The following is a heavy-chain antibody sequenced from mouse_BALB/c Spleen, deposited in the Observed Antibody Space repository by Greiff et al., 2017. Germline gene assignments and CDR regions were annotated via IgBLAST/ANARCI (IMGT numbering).Heavy chain of an antibody. CDR2: IVPGSGST. D-gene: IGHD2-14*01. CDR3: ASSGYRYARDY. V-gene: IGHV1-9*01. CDR1: GYTFSSYW. Sequence: QVQLQQSGAELMKPGASVKISCTATGYTFSSYWIEWVKQRPGHGLEWIGEIVPGSGSTNYNEKFKGKATFTADTSSNTSYMHISSLTSEDSAVYYCASSGYRYARDYWGQGTTLTVSS. J-gene: IGHJ2*01.